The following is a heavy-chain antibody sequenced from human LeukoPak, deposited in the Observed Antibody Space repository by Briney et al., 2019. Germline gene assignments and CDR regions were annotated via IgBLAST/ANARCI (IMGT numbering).Heavy chain of an antibody. CDR1: GFTFNSYS. CDR2: IDIISSTI. CDR3: ARGPPLFDP. Sequence: QSGGSLRLSCAASGFTFNSYSMNWVRQAPGKGLEWVSYIDIISSTIYYADSVKGRFTISRDNAKNSLSLQMNSLRAEDTAVYYCARGPPLFDPWGQGTLVTVSS. J-gene: IGHJ5*02. V-gene: IGHV3-48*01.